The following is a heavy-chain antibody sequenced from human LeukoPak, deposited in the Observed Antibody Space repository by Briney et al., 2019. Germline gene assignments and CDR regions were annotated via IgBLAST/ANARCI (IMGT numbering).Heavy chain of an antibody. D-gene: IGHD1-26*01. J-gene: IGHJ4*02. V-gene: IGHV4-59*08. Sequence: SETLSLTCAVYGGSFSGYYWSWIRQPPGKGLEWIGYIYYSGSTNYNPSLKSRVTISVDTSKNQFSLKLSSVTAADTAVYYCARQVYYTFDYWGQGTLVTVSS. CDR1: GGSFSGYY. CDR3: ARQVYYTFDY. CDR2: IYYSGST.